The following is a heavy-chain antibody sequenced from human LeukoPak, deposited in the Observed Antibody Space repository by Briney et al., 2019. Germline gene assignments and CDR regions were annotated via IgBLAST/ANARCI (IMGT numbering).Heavy chain of an antibody. CDR2: IYYNGST. J-gene: IGHJ6*03. V-gene: IGHV4-39*07. CDR3: ARIRGYSYGLGVGGYYYMDV. D-gene: IGHD5-18*01. CDR1: GGSISSSRYY. Sequence: KPSETLFLTCTVSGGSISSSRYYWGWIRQPPGKGLEWIGSIYYNGSTYYNPSIKSRVTISVDTSKNQFSLKLSSVTAADTAVYYCARIRGYSYGLGVGGYYYMDVWGKGTTVTVFS.